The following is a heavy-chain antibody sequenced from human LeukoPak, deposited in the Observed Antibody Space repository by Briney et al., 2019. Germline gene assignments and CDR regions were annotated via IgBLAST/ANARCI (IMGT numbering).Heavy chain of an antibody. J-gene: IGHJ4*02. D-gene: IGHD1-26*01. V-gene: IGHV3-9*01. Sequence: KPGGSLRLSCAASGFTFDDYAMHWVRQGPRKGLEWVSGISWNSGSIRYADSVKGRFTISRDNAKNSLYLQMNSLRPEDTALYYCVKDTRPPQSGSPGPSFDFWGQGTLITVSS. CDR3: VKDTRPPQSGSPGPSFDF. CDR1: GFTFDDYA. CDR2: ISWNSGSI.